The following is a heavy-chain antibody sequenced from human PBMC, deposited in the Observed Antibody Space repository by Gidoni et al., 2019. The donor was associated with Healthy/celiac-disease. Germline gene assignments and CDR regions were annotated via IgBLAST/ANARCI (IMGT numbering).Heavy chain of an antibody. Sequence: QVQLVQSGAEVKKPGSSVKVSCKASGGTLSRYAISWVRQAPGQGLEWMGRIIPILGIANYAQKFQGRVTITADKSTSTAYMELSSLRSEDTAVYYCARGSISGYTYYYYYGMDVWGQGTTVTVSS. CDR2: IIPILGIA. CDR3: ARGSISGYTYYYYYGMDV. CDR1: GGTLSRYA. J-gene: IGHJ6*02. D-gene: IGHD3-22*01. V-gene: IGHV1-69*09.